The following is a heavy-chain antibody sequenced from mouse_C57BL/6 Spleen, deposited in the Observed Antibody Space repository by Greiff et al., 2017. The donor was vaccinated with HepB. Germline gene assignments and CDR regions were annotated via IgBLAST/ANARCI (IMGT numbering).Heavy chain of an antibody. J-gene: IGHJ1*03. Sequence: VQLQQPGAELVKPGASVKMSCKASGYTFTSYWITWVKQRPGQGLEWIGDIYPGSGSTNYNEKFKSKATLTVDTSSSTAYMQLSSLTSEDSAVYYCARGDYGSSYLDVWGTGTTVTVSS. V-gene: IGHV1-55*01. CDR1: GYTFTSYW. CDR3: ARGDYGSSYLDV. D-gene: IGHD1-1*01. CDR2: IYPGSGST.